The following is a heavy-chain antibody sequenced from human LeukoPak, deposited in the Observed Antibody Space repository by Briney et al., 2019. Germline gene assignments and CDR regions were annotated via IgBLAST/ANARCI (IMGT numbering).Heavy chain of an antibody. J-gene: IGHJ4*02. Sequence: ASVKVSCKASGYTFTSYGISWVRQAPGQGLEWMGWISAYNGNTNYAQKLQGRVTMTTDTSTSTAYMELSSLRSEDTAVYYCASDTTNLQSDILTGYYTYWGQGTLVTVSS. CDR3: ASDTTNLQSDILTGYYTY. CDR2: ISAYNGNT. D-gene: IGHD3-9*01. V-gene: IGHV1-18*01. CDR1: GYTFTSYG.